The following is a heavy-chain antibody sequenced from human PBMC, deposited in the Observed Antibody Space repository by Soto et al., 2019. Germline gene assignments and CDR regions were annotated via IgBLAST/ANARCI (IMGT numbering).Heavy chain of an antibody. D-gene: IGHD3-22*01. V-gene: IGHV1-18*04. J-gene: IGHJ5*02. Sequence: SSVKVSCKASGYPFTSYGISWVRQAPGQGLEWMGWISAYNGNTNYAQKLKGRVTMTTDTSTSTAYMELRSLSSDDTAVYYCARCPSFYYDSSGYWVSWFDPWGQGTLVTVSS. CDR3: ARCPSFYYDSSGYWVSWFDP. CDR1: GYPFTSYG. CDR2: ISAYNGNT.